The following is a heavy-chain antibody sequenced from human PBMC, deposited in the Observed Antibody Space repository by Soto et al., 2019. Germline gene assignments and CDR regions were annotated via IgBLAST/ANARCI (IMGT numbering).Heavy chain of an antibody. CDR2: INPSGGST. CDR3: ARDRNTMVRGADYGTDV. V-gene: IGHV1-46*01. D-gene: IGHD3-10*01. J-gene: IGHJ6*02. Sequence: ASVKVSCKAAGYTFTSYEMYWVRQAPGQGLEWMGIINPSGGSTTYAQKFQGRVTMTRDTSTSTVYMELSSLRSEDTAVYYCARDRNTMVRGADYGTDVWGQGTTVTV. CDR1: GYTFTSYE.